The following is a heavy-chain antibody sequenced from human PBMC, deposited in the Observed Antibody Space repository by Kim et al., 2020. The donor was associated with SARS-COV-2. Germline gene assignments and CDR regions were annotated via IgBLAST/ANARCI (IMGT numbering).Heavy chain of an antibody. CDR3: AREYPSGGTTVTKD. CDR2: INTKTGNP. J-gene: IGHJ4*02. V-gene: IGHV7-4-1*02. CDR1: GYTFSSYA. Sequence: ASVKVSCKASGYTFSSYAMNWVRQAPGQGLEWMGWINTKTGNPTFAQGFTGRFVFSLDTSVSTAYLQISSLKAEDTAVYYCAREYPSGGTTVTKDWGQGTLVTVSS. D-gene: IGHD4-17*01.